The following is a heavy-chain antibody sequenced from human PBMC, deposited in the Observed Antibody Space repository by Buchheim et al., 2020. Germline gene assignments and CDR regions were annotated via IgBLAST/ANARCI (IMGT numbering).Heavy chain of an antibody. CDR3: ARGIAATANPNWFDP. V-gene: IGHV3-74*01. Sequence: EVQLVESGGGLVQPGGSLRLSCAASGFSFSSYWMHWVRQAPGRGLVWVSRITSDGSGTGYADSVTGRFTISRDNAKNTLYLQMNSLSPEDTAVYLCARGIAATANPNWFDPWGQGTL. CDR1: GFSFSSYW. J-gene: IGHJ5*02. D-gene: IGHD6-25*01. CDR2: ITSDGSGT.